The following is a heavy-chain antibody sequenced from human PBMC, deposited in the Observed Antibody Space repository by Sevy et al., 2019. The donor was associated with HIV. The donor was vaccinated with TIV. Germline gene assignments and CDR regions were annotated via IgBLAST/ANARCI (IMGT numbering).Heavy chain of an antibody. D-gene: IGHD3-22*01. CDR2: IWYDGSNK. CDR1: GFTFSSYG. J-gene: IGHJ4*02. CDR3: ARDYYDSSGYPGFDY. Sequence: GGSLRLSCAASGFTFSSYGMHWVRQAPGKGLEWVAVIWYDGSNKYYADSVKGRFTISRDNSKNTLYLQMNSLRAEDTAVYYCARDYYDSSGYPGFDYWGQGTLVTVSS. V-gene: IGHV3-33*01.